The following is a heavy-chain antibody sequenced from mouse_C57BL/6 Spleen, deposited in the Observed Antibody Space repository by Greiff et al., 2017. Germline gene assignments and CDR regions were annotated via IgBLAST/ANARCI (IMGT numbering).Heavy chain of an antibody. CDR1: GFTFTDYY. V-gene: IGHV1-36*01. J-gene: IGHJ3*01. CDR2: VYPYNGGT. Sequence: VQLKESGPVLVKPGPSVKISCKASGFTFTDYYMHWVKQSHGKSLEWIGLVYPYNGGTSYNQKFKGKATLTVDTSSSTAYMELNSLTSEDSAVYYCARTAYYSNYGFAYWGQGTLVTVSA. D-gene: IGHD2-5*01. CDR3: ARTAYYSNYGFAY.